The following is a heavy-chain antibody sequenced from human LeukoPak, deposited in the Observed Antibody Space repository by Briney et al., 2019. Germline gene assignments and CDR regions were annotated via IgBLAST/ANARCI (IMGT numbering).Heavy chain of an antibody. Sequence: PSQTLSLTCTVSGNSISSYYWSWIRQPPRKGLEWIGYIYYSGSTNNNPSLKSRVTISVDTSKNQFSLKLSSVTAADTAVYHCARGTIVGPVPFEYWGQGTLVTVSS. CDR2: IYYSGST. D-gene: IGHD1-26*01. V-gene: IGHV4-59*01. CDR1: GNSISSYY. J-gene: IGHJ4*02. CDR3: ARGTIVGPVPFEY.